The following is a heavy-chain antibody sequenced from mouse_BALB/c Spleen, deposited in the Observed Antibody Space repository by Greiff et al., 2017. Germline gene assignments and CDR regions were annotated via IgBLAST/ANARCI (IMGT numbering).Heavy chain of an antibody. CDR3: ARGDTVSYYYAMDY. Sequence: VKLVESGAELMKPGASVKISCKATGYTFSSYWIEWVKQRPGHGLEWIGEILPGSGSTNYNEKFKGKATFTADTSSNTAYMQLSSLTSEDSAVYYCARGDTVSYYYAMDYWGQGTSVTVSS. CDR2: ILPGSGST. J-gene: IGHJ4*01. V-gene: IGHV1-9*01. CDR1: GYTFSSYW. D-gene: IGHD1-1*01.